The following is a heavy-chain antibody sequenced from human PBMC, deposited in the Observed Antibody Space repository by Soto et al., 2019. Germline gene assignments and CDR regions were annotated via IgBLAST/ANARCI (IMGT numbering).Heavy chain of an antibody. D-gene: IGHD3-16*01. V-gene: IGHV3-20*04. CDR2: ITWNAGSK. Sequence: EVQLVESGGGVVRPGGSLRLSCVASGFRFDDFGLTWVRQVPGKGPEWVAGITWNAGSKGYADSVKGRFTISRDNAKNSLHLQMDSLREEDTALYFCARDGGVATVDAFDLWGQGTMVTVSS. J-gene: IGHJ3*01. CDR3: ARDGGVATVDAFDL. CDR1: GFRFDDFG.